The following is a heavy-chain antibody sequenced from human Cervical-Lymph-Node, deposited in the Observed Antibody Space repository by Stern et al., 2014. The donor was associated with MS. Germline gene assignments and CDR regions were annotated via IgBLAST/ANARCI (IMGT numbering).Heavy chain of an antibody. Sequence: EVHLVESGGGLVKPGGSLRLSCAASGFTFSNYNMHWVRQAPGKGLEWVSSITHVGDYIYYADSVKGRLSISRDNAKNSLYLQMESLRVEDTAVYYCARNLNAFDIWGQGTLVTVSS. CDR3: ARNLNAFDI. CDR2: ITHVGDYI. V-gene: IGHV3-21*06. J-gene: IGHJ3*02. CDR1: GFTFSNYN.